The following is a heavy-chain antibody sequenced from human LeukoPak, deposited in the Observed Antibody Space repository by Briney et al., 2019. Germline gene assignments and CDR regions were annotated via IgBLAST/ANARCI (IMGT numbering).Heavy chain of an antibody. CDR1: EFSFSDYY. Sequence: PGGSPRLSCAASEFSFSDYYMSWIRQAPGKGLEWVSYISSSSSDTDYADSVKGRFTISRDNAKNSLFLQMNSLRAEDTAVYYCARGHHGMEVWGRGTTVTVSS. CDR2: ISSSSSDT. J-gene: IGHJ6*02. V-gene: IGHV3-11*05. CDR3: ARGHHGMEV.